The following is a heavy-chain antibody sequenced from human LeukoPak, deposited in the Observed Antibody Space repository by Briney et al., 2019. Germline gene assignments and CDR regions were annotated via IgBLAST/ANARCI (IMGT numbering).Heavy chain of an antibody. V-gene: IGHV4-4*09. CDR2: ISASGRT. CDR3: ARHRENSYESSHMGFDP. CDR1: GGSISSYY. Sequence: SETLSLTCTVSGGSISSYYWSWIRQPPGKGLEWIGYISASGRTKYRPALKSRVTISGDTSKNQFSLRLTSVTAADTAVYYCARHRENSYESSHMGFDPWGPGTLVTVSS. J-gene: IGHJ5*02. D-gene: IGHD3-22*01.